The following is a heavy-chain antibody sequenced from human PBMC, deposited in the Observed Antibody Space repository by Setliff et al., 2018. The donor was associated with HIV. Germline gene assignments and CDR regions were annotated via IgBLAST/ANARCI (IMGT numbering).Heavy chain of an antibody. J-gene: IGHJ4*02. Sequence: PSETLSLTCAIPDQLISSGNYWGWIRQPPGRGLEWIGSVYDSGNTYYKPALESRAAISLDTSKNQFSLKLSSVTAADTAVYYCARDRLDGHDTSGYYYAYWGQGTLVTVSS. CDR1: DQLISSGNY. CDR3: ARDRLDGHDTSGYYYAY. V-gene: IGHV4-38-2*02. CDR2: VYDSGNT. D-gene: IGHD3-22*01.